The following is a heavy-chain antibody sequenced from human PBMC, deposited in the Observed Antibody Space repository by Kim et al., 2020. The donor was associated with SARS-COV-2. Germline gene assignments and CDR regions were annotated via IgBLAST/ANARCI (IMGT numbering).Heavy chain of an antibody. D-gene: IGHD2-21*01. Sequence: GGSLRLSCAASGFTFSSYGMHWVRQAPGKGLEWVAVIWYDGSNKYYADSVKGRFTISRDNSKNTLYLQMNSLRAEDTAVYYCARDIRDCYGFDYWGQGTLVTVSS. CDR3: ARDIRDCYGFDY. CDR2: IWYDGSNK. J-gene: IGHJ4*02. V-gene: IGHV3-33*01. CDR1: GFTFSSYG.